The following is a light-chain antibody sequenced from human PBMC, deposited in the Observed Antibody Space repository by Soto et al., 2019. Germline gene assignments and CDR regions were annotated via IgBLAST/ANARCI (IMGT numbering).Light chain of an antibody. CDR3: QQYGSSYWT. J-gene: IGKJ1*01. V-gene: IGKV3-20*01. Sequence: DIVLTQSPATLSVCQGERATLSCRASQSVSSNLAWYHQKPGQPPRLLIYGASSRATGIPARCSGSGSGTDFTLTISRLEPEDFVVYYCQQYGSSYWTFGQGAKVDIK. CDR2: GAS. CDR1: QSVSSN.